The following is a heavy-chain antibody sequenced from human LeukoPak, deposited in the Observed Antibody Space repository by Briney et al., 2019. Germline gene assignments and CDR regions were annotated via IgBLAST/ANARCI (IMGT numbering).Heavy chain of an antibody. D-gene: IGHD1/OR15-1a*01. V-gene: IGHV4-38-2*02. J-gene: IGHJ4*02. Sequence: KTSETLSLTCSVSGASITSGYYWVWIRQPPGRGLQWIGSIYYTGSTYYNPSLKSRVTISVDRSKNQFSLKLSSVTAADTAVYYCAREVQGYGTFFDYWGQGTLVTVSS. CDR2: IYYTGST. CDR1: GASITSGYY. CDR3: AREVQGYGTFFDY.